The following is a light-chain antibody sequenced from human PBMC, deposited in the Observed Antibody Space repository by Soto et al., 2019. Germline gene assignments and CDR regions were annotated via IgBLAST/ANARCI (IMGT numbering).Light chain of an antibody. J-gene: IGKJ1*01. V-gene: IGKV3-15*01. CDR2: GAS. CDR1: QNIRNN. Sequence: EVVMTQSPASLSVSPGERATLSCRASQNIRNNLAWYQQKPGQSPRLLIAGASTREAGIPGRFSGSGSGTDFTLIISSRQSEDFAIYYCQQYNNWPPWTFGQGTKVELK. CDR3: QQYNNWPPWT.